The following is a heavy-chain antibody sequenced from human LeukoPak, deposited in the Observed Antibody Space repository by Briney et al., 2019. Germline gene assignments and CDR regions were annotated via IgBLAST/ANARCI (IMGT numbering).Heavy chain of an antibody. Sequence: SETLSLTCTVSGASINSGGHYWSWFRQPPGKGLEWIAYIHYSGSTSYNPSLQTRVTISVDRSKNQFSLKLSSLTAADTAVYYCAKNYDFWSGYVDYWGQGTLVTVSS. V-gene: IGHV4-30-2*01. D-gene: IGHD3-3*01. CDR1: GASINSGGHY. J-gene: IGHJ4*02. CDR3: AKNYDFWSGYVDY. CDR2: IHYSGST.